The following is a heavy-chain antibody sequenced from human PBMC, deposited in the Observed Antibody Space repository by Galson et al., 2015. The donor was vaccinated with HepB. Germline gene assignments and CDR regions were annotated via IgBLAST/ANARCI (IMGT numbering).Heavy chain of an antibody. CDR3: ARDSWRRHPEDRSRWHPSYFAD. CDR2: ISYDGSND. J-gene: IGHJ4*02. CDR1: AFPFSSYE. Sequence: SLRLSCAASAFPFSSYEMHWVRQAPGKGLEWVAVISYDGSNDYYDESVKGRFTISRDNYKNMLYLQMISLRPEDTAIYYCARDSWRRHPEDRSRWHPSYFADWGQGILVTVSS. V-gene: IGHV3-30*04. D-gene: IGHD6-13*01.